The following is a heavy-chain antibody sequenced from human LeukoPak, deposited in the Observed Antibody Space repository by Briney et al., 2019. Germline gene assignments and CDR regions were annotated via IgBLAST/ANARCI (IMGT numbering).Heavy chain of an antibody. V-gene: IGHV3-21*01. Sequence: GGSLRLSCAASGFTFSSYTMTWVRQAPGKGLEWVSSISFSGAYIYYAASVKGRFTISRDNAKNSVFLQLNSVKVEDTAVYYCARDGVKESSSVFYFDYWGQGTLVTVSS. CDR3: ARDGVKESSSVFYFDY. CDR1: GFTFSSYT. CDR2: ISFSGAYI. J-gene: IGHJ4*02. D-gene: IGHD3-10*01.